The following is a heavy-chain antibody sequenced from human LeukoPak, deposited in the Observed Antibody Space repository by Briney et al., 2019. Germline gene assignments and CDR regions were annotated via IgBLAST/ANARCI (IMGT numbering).Heavy chain of an antibody. J-gene: IGHJ4*02. V-gene: IGHV4-34*01. D-gene: IGHD1-1*01. CDR2: INHSGST. Sequence: SATLSLTCAVYGGSFSGYYWSWIRQPPGKGLEWIGEINHSGSTNYNPSLKSRVTISVDTSKNQFSLKLSSVTAADTAVYYCARQPPRGTHETAFDSWGQGTLVTVSS. CDR3: ARQPPRGTHETAFDS. CDR1: GGSFSGYY.